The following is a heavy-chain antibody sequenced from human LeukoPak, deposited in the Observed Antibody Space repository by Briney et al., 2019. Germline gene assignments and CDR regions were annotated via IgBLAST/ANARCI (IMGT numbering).Heavy chain of an antibody. CDR3: AELGITMIGGV. CDR2: MKGDGSHI. CDR1: GFTFSNAW. J-gene: IGHJ6*04. Sequence: GGSLRLSCAASGFTFSNAWMSWVRQAPGRGLQWVASMKGDGSHIYYVDSVKGRFTISRDNARNSLYLQMNSLRAEDTAVYYCAELGITMIGGVWGKGTTVTISS. D-gene: IGHD3-10*02. V-gene: IGHV3-7*01.